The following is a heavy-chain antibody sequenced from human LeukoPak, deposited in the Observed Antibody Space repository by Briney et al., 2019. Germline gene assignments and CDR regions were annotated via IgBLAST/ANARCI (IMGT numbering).Heavy chain of an antibody. V-gene: IGHV3-21*01. CDR2: ISSSSSYI. J-gene: IGHJ4*02. Sequence: GGSLRLSCAASGFTFSGYWMHWARQSPGKGLEWVSSISSSSSYIYYADSVKGRFTISRDNAKNSLYLQMNSLSAEDTAVYYCAREERDGYNPFDYWGQGTLVTVSS. CDR1: GFTFSGYW. D-gene: IGHD5-24*01. CDR3: AREERDGYNPFDY.